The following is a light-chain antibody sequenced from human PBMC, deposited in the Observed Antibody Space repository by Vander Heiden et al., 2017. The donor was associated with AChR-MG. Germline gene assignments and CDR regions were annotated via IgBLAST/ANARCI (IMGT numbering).Light chain of an antibody. V-gene: IGLV8-61*01. CDR2: NTN. Sequence: QTVVTQEPSFSVSPGGTVTLTCGLSSGSVSTSYYPSWYQQTPGQAPRTLIYNTNTRSSGVPDRFSGSILGNTAALNITGAQADDESDDDCVLYMGSGTSFGLGGGTQL. J-gene: IGLJ3*02. CDR3: VLYMGSGTSFG. CDR1: SGSVSTSYY.